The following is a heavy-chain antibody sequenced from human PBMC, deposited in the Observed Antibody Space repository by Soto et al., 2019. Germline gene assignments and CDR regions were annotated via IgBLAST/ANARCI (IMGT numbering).Heavy chain of an antibody. D-gene: IGHD6-19*01. J-gene: IGHJ4*02. CDR1: GFTFSDYF. Sequence: ELQLVDSGGALVQPGESLRLSCAASGFTFSDYFMTWVRQAPGKGLEWVATIKQDGNERYYVDSVKGRFTISRDNAKNSLYLQMNALRAEDTAVYYCAIGLWLGCWDQGTMVTVSS. CDR2: IKQDGNER. CDR3: AIGLWLGC. V-gene: IGHV3-7*01.